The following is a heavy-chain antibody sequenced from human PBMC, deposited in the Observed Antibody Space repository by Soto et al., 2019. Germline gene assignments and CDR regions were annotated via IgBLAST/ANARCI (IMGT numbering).Heavy chain of an antibody. CDR1: GFTFSSYS. J-gene: IGHJ4*02. D-gene: IGHD6-13*01. V-gene: IGHV3-48*01. Sequence: PGGSLRLSCAASGFTFSSYSMNWVRQAPGKGLEWVSYISSSSSTIYYADSVKGRFTISRDNSKNTLYLQMNSLRAEDTAVYYCAKDRKGSSSWYLLRPYYFDYWGQGTLVTVSS. CDR3: AKDRKGSSSWYLLRPYYFDY. CDR2: ISSSSSTI.